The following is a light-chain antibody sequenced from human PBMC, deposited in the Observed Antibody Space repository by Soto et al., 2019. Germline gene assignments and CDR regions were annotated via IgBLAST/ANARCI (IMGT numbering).Light chain of an antibody. J-gene: IGKJ2*01. V-gene: IGKV3-15*01. CDR3: QQYNNWPPKQYT. CDR1: QSVSSN. Sequence: EIVMTQSPATLSVSPGERATLSCRASQSVSSNLAWYQHKPGRAPRLLIYGASTRASGIPARFSASGSGTEFSLTISSLQSEDFAVYYCQQYNNWPPKQYTFGQGTKLEIK. CDR2: GAS.